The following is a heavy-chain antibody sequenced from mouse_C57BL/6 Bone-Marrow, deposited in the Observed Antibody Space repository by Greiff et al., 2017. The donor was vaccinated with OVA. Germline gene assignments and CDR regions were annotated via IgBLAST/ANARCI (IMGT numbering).Heavy chain of an antibody. CDR2: INPSSGYT. Sequence: VQLQQSGAELARPGASVKMSCKASGYTFTSYTMHWVKQRPGQGLEWIGYINPSSGYTKYNQKFKDKATLTADKSSSTAYMQLSSLTSEDAEVYYCAREDGNWFAYWGQGTLVTVSA. J-gene: IGHJ3*01. V-gene: IGHV1-4*01. CDR1: GYTFTSYT. D-gene: IGHD2-1*01. CDR3: AREDGNWFAY.